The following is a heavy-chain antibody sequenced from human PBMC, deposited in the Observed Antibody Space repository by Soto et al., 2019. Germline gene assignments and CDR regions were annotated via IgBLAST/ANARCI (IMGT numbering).Heavy chain of an antibody. CDR2: LSYAGDT. CDR1: GFTLSTYD. Sequence: GGSLRLSCAASGFTLSTYDMHWVRQATGKGLEWVAALSYAGDTYYPGSVKGRFTVSRESAKNSLYLQMNSLTAGDTAVYYCAKGPYSASGYYYMYVWGKGTPVTVSS. J-gene: IGHJ6*03. CDR3: AKGPYSASGYYYMYV. D-gene: IGHD2-15*01. V-gene: IGHV3-13*01.